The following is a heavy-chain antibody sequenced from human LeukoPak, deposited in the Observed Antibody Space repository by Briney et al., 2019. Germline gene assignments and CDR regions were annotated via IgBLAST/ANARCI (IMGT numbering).Heavy chain of an antibody. CDR1: GFTFSNYG. V-gene: IGHV3-33*01. Sequence: GGSLRLSCAASGFTFSNYGMHWVRQAPGKGLEWVALIWYDGSNKYHADSVRGRFTISRDNSQKTAYLQMDSLGAEDTAVYYCARAGLGASADVWGQGTLVTVSS. CDR2: IWYDGSNK. CDR3: ARAGLGASADV. D-gene: IGHD1-26*01. J-gene: IGHJ4*02.